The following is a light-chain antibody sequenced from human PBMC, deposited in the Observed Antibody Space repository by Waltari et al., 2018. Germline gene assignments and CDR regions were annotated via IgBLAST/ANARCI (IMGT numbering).Light chain of an antibody. CDR3: LQYNSYPWT. CDR2: AAS. V-gene: IGKV1-17*01. CDR1: QGIGND. J-gene: IGKJ1*01. Sequence: DIQMSQSPSSLSASVGDRVTITCRASQGIGNDLGWYQQKPGKAPKRLTYAASSLQPGVPSSFSGSGSGTEFTLTISSLEPEDFASYYCLQYNSYPWTFGQGTKVEIK.